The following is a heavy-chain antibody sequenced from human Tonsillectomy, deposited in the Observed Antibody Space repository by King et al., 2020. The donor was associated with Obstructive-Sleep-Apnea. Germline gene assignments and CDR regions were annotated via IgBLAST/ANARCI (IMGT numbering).Heavy chain of an antibody. J-gene: IGHJ6*02. CDR2: ISSDGSHK. V-gene: IGHV3-30*04. CDR3: ASPYCSGTSCYLYFYGMDV. D-gene: IGHD2-2*01. CDR1: GFTFSSYA. Sequence: VQLVESGGGVVQPGRSLRLSCAASGFTFSSYAMHWVRQAPGKGLEGVAVISSDGSHKYYADSVKGRFTCSRENSKNTLYLKMNSLRAEDTAVYYCASPYCSGTSCYLYFYGMDVWGQGTTVTVSS.